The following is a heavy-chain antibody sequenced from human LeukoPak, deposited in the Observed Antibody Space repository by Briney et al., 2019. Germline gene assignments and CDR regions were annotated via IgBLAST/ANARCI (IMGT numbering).Heavy chain of an antibody. CDR2: IYYSGST. CDR3: ARGRLRLHSNDY. D-gene: IGHD5-12*01. CDR1: GGSLSSYY. V-gene: IGHV4-59*01. Sequence: SETLSLTCTVSGGSLSSYYWSWIRQPPGKGLEWIGYIYYSGSTNYNPSLKSRVTISVDTSKNQFSLKLSSVTAADTAVYYCARGRLRLHSNDYWGQGTLVTVSS. J-gene: IGHJ4*02.